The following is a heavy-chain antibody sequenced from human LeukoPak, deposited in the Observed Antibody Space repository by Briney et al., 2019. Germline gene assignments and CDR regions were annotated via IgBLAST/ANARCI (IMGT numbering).Heavy chain of an antibody. J-gene: IGHJ6*03. D-gene: IGHD2-8*02. CDR3: ATHRTGGNVGYYYMDV. CDR2: IYYSGTT. Sequence: PSETLSLTCTVPVGSITSSNYYWGWIRQPPGKGLEWIGSIYYSGTTYYNQSLKSRVTITLDTSKNQLSLKLSSVTAADTAVFYCATHRTGGNVGYYYMDVWGKGTTVTVSS. CDR1: VGSITSSNYY. V-gene: IGHV4-39*01.